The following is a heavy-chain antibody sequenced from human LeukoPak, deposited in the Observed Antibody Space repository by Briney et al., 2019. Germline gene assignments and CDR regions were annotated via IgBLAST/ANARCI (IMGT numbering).Heavy chain of an antibody. Sequence: GGCLRLSCAASGFTFSSYSMNWVRQAPGKGLEWVSSISSSSSYIYYADSVKGRFTISRDNAKNSLYLQMNSLRAEDTAVYYCARDSYGSGSYLPLDYWGQGTLVTVSS. D-gene: IGHD3-10*01. CDR1: GFTFSSYS. J-gene: IGHJ4*02. V-gene: IGHV3-21*01. CDR2: ISSSSSYI. CDR3: ARDSYGSGSYLPLDY.